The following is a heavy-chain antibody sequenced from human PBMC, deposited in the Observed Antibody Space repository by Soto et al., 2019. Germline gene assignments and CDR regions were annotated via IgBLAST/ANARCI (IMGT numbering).Heavy chain of an antibody. Sequence: QVQLVQSGAEVKKPGSSVKVSCKASGGTFSSYTISWVRQAPGQGLEWMGRIIPILGIANYAQKFQGRVTITADKATSTAYMELSSLRSEDTAVYYCAKKRGELLPGYWGQGTLVTVSS. V-gene: IGHV1-69*02. J-gene: IGHJ4*02. D-gene: IGHD1-26*01. CDR1: GGTFSSYT. CDR2: IIPILGIA. CDR3: AKKRGELLPGY.